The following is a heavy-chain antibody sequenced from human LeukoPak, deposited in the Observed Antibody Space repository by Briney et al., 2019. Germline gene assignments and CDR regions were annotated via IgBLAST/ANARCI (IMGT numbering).Heavy chain of an antibody. J-gene: IGHJ5*02. D-gene: IGHD4-17*01. CDR1: GDSLNGYY. V-gene: IGHV4-4*07. Sequence: SETLSLTCTVSGDSLNGYYLGWIRQPDGKGLEWIGRIFTSGITKYSPSLRSRVTMSIDTSKNQFSLKLSSVTAADTAVYYCARVDGDYGKGFDPWGQGTLVTVSS. CDR2: IFTSGIT. CDR3: ARVDGDYGKGFDP.